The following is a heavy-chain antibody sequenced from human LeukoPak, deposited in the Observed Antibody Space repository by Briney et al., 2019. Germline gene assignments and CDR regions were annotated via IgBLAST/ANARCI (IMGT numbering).Heavy chain of an antibody. Sequence: GGSQRLSCAAPGFTFDDYAMHWVRQAPGKGLEWVSGISWNSGSIGYADSVKGRFTISRDNAKNSLYLQMNSLRAEDTALYYCAKDISLPKYCSGGSCYSADYYFDYWGQGTLVTVSS. V-gene: IGHV3-9*01. CDR3: AKDISLPKYCSGGSCYSADYYFDY. CDR2: ISWNSGSI. D-gene: IGHD2-15*01. CDR1: GFTFDDYA. J-gene: IGHJ4*02.